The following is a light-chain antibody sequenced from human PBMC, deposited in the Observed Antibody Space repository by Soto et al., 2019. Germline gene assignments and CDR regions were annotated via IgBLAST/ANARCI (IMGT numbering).Light chain of an antibody. V-gene: IGKV2-40*01. J-gene: IGKJ4*01. Sequence: DIVVTQSPLSLPVTPGKPASISCRSSQSLLNSNGYNYLDWYLQKPGQSPQLLIYTLSYRASGVPDRFSGSGSGTDFTLKISRVEAEDVGVYYCMQRKEFPVTFGGGTKVDIK. CDR1: QSLLNSNGYNY. CDR3: MQRKEFPVT. CDR2: TLS.